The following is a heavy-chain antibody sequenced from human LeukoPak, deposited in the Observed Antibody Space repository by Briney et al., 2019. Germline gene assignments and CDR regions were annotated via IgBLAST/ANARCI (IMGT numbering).Heavy chain of an antibody. CDR2: INHRGST. D-gene: IGHD4-11*01. CDR3: ARGGIYSIRPYFDY. CDR1: GGSFSGYY. Sequence: SETLSLTCAVYGGSFSGYYWSWIRQPPGKGLEWIGEINHRGSTNYNPSLKSRVTISVDTSKNQFSLKLSSVTAADMAVYYCARGGIYSIRPYFDYWGQGTLVTVSS. J-gene: IGHJ4*02. V-gene: IGHV4-34*01.